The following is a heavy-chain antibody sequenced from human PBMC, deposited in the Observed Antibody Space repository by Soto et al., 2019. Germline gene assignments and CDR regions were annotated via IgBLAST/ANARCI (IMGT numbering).Heavy chain of an antibody. CDR3: ARDGTYYYDSSGYPTVGYYGMDV. Sequence: GASVKVSCKASGYTFTGYYMHWVRQAPGQGLEWMGWINPNSGGTNYAQKFQGWVTMTRDTSISTAYMELSRLRSDDTAVYYCARDGTYYYDSSGYPTVGYYGMDVWGQGTTVTVS. J-gene: IGHJ6*02. V-gene: IGHV1-2*04. CDR2: INPNSGGT. CDR1: GYTFTGYY. D-gene: IGHD3-22*01.